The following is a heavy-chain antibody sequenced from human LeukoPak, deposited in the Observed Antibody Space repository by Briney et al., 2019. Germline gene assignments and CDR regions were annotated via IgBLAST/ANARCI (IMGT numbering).Heavy chain of an antibody. Sequence: PGGSLRLSCAASGFSFSDHYMSWIRQAPGKGLEWVSYISGGGSTKSYTDSVKGRFTISRGNAKNSLYLQMNSLRAEDTAVYYCARENFGVTAPYDAFDIWGQGTMVTVSS. CDR2: ISGGGSTK. V-gene: IGHV3-11*01. J-gene: IGHJ3*02. CDR1: GFSFSDHY. CDR3: ARENFGVTAPYDAFDI. D-gene: IGHD3-3*01.